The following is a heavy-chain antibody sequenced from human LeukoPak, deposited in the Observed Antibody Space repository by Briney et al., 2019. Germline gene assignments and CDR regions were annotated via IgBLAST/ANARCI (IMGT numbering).Heavy chain of an antibody. D-gene: IGHD3-10*01. CDR3: ARAKVDGPYYYGSGSYNWFDP. Sequence: SQTLSLTCTVSGGSISSGGYYWSWIRQHPGKGLEWIGYIYYSGSTYYNPSLKSRVTISVDTSKNQFSLKLSSVTAADTAVYYCARAKVDGPYYYGSGSYNWFDPWGQGTLVTVSS. CDR2: IYYSGST. CDR1: GGSISSGGYY. J-gene: IGHJ5*02. V-gene: IGHV4-31*03.